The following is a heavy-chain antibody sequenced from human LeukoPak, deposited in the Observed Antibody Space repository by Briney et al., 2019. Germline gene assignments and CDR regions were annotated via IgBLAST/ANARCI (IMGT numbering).Heavy chain of an antibody. CDR2: ITSSSNYI. CDR1: GFTFSIYS. V-gene: IGHV3-21*01. CDR3: ARISEVNRFFDY. Sequence: PGGSLRLSCAASGFTFSIYSMNWVRQAPGKGLEWLSSITSSSNYIYYADSVKGRFTISRDNAQNSLYLQMNSLRAEDTAMYYCARISEVNRFFDYWGQGTLVTVSS. J-gene: IGHJ4*02. D-gene: IGHD3-16*02.